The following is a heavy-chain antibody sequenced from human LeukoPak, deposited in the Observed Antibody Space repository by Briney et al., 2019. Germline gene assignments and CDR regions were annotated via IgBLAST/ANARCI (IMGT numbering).Heavy chain of an antibody. CDR1: GYIFTSYY. D-gene: IGHD2-2*02. J-gene: IGHJ5*02. Sequence: ASVKVSCKASGYIFTSYYMNWVRQAPGQGLEWMGIINPSGGSTSYAQKFQGRVTMTRDTSASTVYMELSSLRSEDTAVYYCARDQGCSTTSCYTSGPWFDPWGQGTLVTVPS. V-gene: IGHV1-46*01. CDR2: INPSGGST. CDR3: ARDQGCSTTSCYTSGPWFDP.